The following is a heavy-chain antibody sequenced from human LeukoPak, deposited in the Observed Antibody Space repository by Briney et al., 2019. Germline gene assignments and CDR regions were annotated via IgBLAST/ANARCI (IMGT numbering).Heavy chain of an antibody. Sequence: ASVKVSCKASGYTFTGYYMHWVRQAPGQGLEWMGWINPNSGGTNYAQKFQGRVTMTRDTSISTAYMELSRLRSDDTAVYYCARVSVVPAAYYYCYMDVWGKGTTVTVSS. V-gene: IGHV1-2*02. CDR2: INPNSGGT. J-gene: IGHJ6*03. CDR3: ARVSVVPAAYYYCYMDV. D-gene: IGHD2-2*01. CDR1: GYTFTGYY.